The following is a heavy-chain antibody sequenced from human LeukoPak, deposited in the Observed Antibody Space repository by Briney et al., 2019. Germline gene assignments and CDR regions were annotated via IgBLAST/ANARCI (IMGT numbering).Heavy chain of an antibody. CDR1: GGSFSGYY. V-gene: IGHV4-34*01. J-gene: IGHJ4*02. CDR2: INHSGST. Sequence: SETLSLTCAVYGGSFSGYYWSWNRQPPGKGLEWIGEINHSGSTNYNPSLKSRVTISVDTSKNQFSLKLSSVTAAGTAVYYCARGGYCSSTSCYFDYWGQGTLVTVSS. D-gene: IGHD2-2*01. CDR3: ARGGYCSSTSCYFDY.